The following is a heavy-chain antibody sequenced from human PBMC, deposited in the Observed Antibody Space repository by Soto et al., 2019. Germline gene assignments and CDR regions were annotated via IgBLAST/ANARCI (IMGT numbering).Heavy chain of an antibody. CDR3: GHRLRYYDILTGYDYYYYSGMDV. D-gene: IGHD3-9*01. CDR2: IYWDDDK. CDR1: GFSLSTSGVG. V-gene: IGHV2-5*02. J-gene: IGHJ6*02. Sequence: QITLKESGPTLVKPTQTLTLTCTFSGFSLSTSGVGVGWIRQPPGKPLEWLALIYWDDDKRDSPSLKSRRTSTRDTSKNQVVLTRSNRDPVDAATGGGGHRLRYYDILTGYDYYYYSGMDVWGQGTTVTVSS.